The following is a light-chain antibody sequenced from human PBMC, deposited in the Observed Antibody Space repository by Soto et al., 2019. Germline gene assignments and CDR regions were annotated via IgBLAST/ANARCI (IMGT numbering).Light chain of an antibody. CDR3: QQRSNWPWT. V-gene: IGKV3-11*01. J-gene: IGKJ1*01. Sequence: EIVMTQSPDTLSVSPGERAALSCRASQSLSSYFAWYQQTPGRAPRLLIYDASNRATGVPARFSGSGSGANFTLTISSLEPEDSAIYYCQQRSNWPWTFGQGTKVDIK. CDR2: DAS. CDR1: QSLSSY.